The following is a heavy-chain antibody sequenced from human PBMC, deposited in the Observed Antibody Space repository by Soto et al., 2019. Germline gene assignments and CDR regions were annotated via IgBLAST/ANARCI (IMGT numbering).Heavy chain of an antibody. CDR2: INPSGGST. D-gene: IGHD2-21*02. Sequence: QVQLVQSGAEVKKPGASVKVSCKASGYTFTSYYMHWVRQAPGQGLEWMGIINPSGGSTSYAQKFQGRVSMTRATATSTVYMELSSLRSEDTAVYYCARAYVVVTAIFDYWGQGTLVTVSS. CDR1: GYTFTSYY. J-gene: IGHJ4*02. V-gene: IGHV1-46*01. CDR3: ARAYVVVTAIFDY.